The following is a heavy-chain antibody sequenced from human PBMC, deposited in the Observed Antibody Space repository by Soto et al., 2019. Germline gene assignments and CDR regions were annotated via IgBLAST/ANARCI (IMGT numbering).Heavy chain of an antibody. CDR2: INYSGST. J-gene: IGHJ4*02. CDR1: GGSIISGGYY. D-gene: IGHD5-18*01. Sequence: PSETLSVTCTVAGGSIISGGYYWSWIRQHPGKGLEWIGYINYSGSTNYNPSFKSRVTISVDTSKNQVSLELNSVTAADTAVYYCARVPGYSYGLWYFDYWGQGTLVTVSS. V-gene: IGHV4-61*08. CDR3: ARVPGYSYGLWYFDY.